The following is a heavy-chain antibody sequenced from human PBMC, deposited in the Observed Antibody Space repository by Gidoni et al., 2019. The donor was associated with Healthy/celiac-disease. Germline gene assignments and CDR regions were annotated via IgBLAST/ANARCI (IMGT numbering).Heavy chain of an antibody. J-gene: IGHJ3*02. CDR1: GGTFNSYA. Sequence: QVQLVQSGAEVKKPGSSVKVSCKASGGTFNSYAISWVRQAPGQGLEWMGRIIPILGIANYAQKFQGRVTITADKSTSTAYMELSSLRSEDTAVYYCASDSGSYLNDAFDIWGQGTMVTVSS. V-gene: IGHV1-69*04. CDR3: ASDSGSYLNDAFDI. D-gene: IGHD1-26*01. CDR2: IIPILGIA.